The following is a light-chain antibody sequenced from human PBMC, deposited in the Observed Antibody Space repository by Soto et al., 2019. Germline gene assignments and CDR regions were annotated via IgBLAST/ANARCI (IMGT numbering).Light chain of an antibody. Sequence: QSALAQPPSASGTPGQRVTISCSGGSSNIGTNAVNWYQQLPGTAPKLLIYNNNQRPSGVPDRFSGSKSGTSASLAISGLQSEDEADYYGAAWDDSLNGYVFGTGTKVTVL. CDR1: SSNIGTNA. V-gene: IGLV1-44*01. J-gene: IGLJ1*01. CDR2: NNN. CDR3: AAWDDSLNGYV.